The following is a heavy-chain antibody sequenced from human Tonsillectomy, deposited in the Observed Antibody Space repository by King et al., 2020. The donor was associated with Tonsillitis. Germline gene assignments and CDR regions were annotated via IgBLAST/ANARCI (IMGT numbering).Heavy chain of an antibody. D-gene: IGHD4-23*01. CDR2: ISGSGGST. CDR3: AKGEGGRMSVGDYYYYGMDV. CDR1: GFTFSSYA. Sequence: VQLVESGGGLVQPGGSLRLSCAAAGFTFSSYAMSWVRQAPGKGLEWVSGISGSGGSTYYADSVKGRFTISRDNSKNTLYLQMNSLRAEDTAVYYCAKGEGGRMSVGDYYYYGMDVWGQGTTVTVSS. J-gene: IGHJ6*02. V-gene: IGHV3-23*04.